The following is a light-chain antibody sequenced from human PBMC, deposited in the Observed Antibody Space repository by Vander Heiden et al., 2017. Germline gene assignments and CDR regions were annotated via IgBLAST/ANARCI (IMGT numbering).Light chain of an antibody. V-gene: IGKV1-39*01. CDR3: QQSYSTVWT. J-gene: IGKJ1*01. CDR1: QSISSY. Sequence: DIQMTQSPSSLSASVGDRVTITCRASQSISSYLNWYQQRPGKAPKLLIYAASSLQSGVPSRFSGSGSGTDFTLAISSLQPDDFATYYCQQSYSTVWTFGQGTKVEIK. CDR2: AAS.